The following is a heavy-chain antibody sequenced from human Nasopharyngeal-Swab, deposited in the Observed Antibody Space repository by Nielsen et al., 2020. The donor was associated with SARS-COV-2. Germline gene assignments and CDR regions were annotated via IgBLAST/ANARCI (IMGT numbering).Heavy chain of an antibody. V-gene: IGHV1-3*01. Sequence: WVRQAPGQRLEWMGWINAGNGNTKYSQKFQGRVTITRDTSASTAYMELSSLRSEDTAVYYCARKGILTGYYGYYYYMDVWGKGTRSPSP. CDR2: INAGNGNT. CDR3: ARKGILTGYYGYYYYMDV. D-gene: IGHD3-9*01. J-gene: IGHJ6*03.